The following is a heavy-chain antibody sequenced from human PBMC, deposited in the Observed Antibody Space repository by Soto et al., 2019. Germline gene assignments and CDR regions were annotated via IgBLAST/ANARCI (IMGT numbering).Heavy chain of an antibody. CDR3: AKEISVQSGPWYFDL. D-gene: IGHD5-12*01. CDR2: INAGIGDI. V-gene: IGHV1-3*01. CDR1: GYTFTSYA. Sequence: ASVKVSCKASGYTFTSYATHWVRQAPGQRPEWMGWINAGIGDIEYSEKFQGRVTITRDTSASTAYMELSNLISEDTAMYYCAKEISVQSGPWYFDLWGRGTLVTVSS. J-gene: IGHJ2*01.